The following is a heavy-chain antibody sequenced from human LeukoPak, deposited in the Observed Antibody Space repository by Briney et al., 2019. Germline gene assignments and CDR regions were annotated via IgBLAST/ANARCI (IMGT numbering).Heavy chain of an antibody. D-gene: IGHD6-6*01. Sequence: ASVKVSCKASGYTFTSYYMHWVRQAPGQGLEWMGIINPSGGSTSYAQKFQGRVTMTRDMSTSTAYMELSSLRSEDTAVYYCARDPGQYSSSSFSYYYYYMDVWGKGTTVTVSS. V-gene: IGHV1-46*01. CDR3: ARDPGQYSSSSFSYYYYYMDV. CDR2: INPSGGST. J-gene: IGHJ6*03. CDR1: GYTFTSYY.